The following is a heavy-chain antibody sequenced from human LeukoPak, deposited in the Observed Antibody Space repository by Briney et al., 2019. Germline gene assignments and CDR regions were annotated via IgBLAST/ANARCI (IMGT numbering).Heavy chain of an antibody. V-gene: IGHV7-4-1*02. CDR3: ARESPYYYDIPQRATHEDFDY. CDR1: GYTFTSYA. J-gene: IGHJ4*02. CDR2: INTNTGNP. D-gene: IGHD3-22*01. Sequence: GASVKVSCKASGYTFTSYAMNWVRQAPGQGLEWMGWINTNTGNPTYAQGFTGRFVFSLDTSVSTASLQISSLKAEDTAVYYCARESPYYYDIPQRATHEDFDYWGQGTLVTASS.